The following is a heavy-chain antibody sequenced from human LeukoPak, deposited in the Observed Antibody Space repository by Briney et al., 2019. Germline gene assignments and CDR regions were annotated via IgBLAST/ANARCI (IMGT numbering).Heavy chain of an antibody. CDR2: IIPILGIA. D-gene: IGHD1-26*01. Sequence: SVKASCKASGGTFSSYTISWVRQAPGQGLEWMGRIIPILGIANYAQKFQGRVTMTRDTSTSTVYMELSSLRSEDTAVYYCATRIPNSGSYSHWGQGTLVTVSS. CDR1: GGTFSSYT. CDR3: ATRIPNSGSYSH. J-gene: IGHJ4*02. V-gene: IGHV1-69*02.